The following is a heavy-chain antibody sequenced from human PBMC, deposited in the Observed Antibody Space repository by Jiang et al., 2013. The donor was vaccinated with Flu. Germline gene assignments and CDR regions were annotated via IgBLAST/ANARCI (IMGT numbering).Heavy chain of an antibody. CDR2: IHYSGNT. CDR1: GGSISSRNYY. CDR3: ARRPIDDGFDI. V-gene: IGHV4-31*01. D-gene: IGHD2-15*01. Sequence: GLVKPSQTLSLTCTVSGGSISSRNYYWSWIRQHPVKGLEWIGYIHYSGNTYYNPSLQSLVTISVDTSKNQFSLKLNSVTAADTAVYYCARRPIDDGFDIWGQGTMLTVSS. J-gene: IGHJ3*02.